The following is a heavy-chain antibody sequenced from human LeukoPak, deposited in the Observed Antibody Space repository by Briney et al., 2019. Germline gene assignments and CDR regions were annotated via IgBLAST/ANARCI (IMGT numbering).Heavy chain of an antibody. Sequence: SETLSLTCAVYGGSFSGYYWSWIRQPPGKGLEWIGEINHSGSTNYNPSLKSRVTISVDTSKNRFSLKLSSVTAADTAVYYCARGPTYYYDSSGYRDFDYWGQGTLVTVSS. CDR1: GGSFSGYY. CDR3: ARGPTYYYDSSGYRDFDY. CDR2: INHSGST. J-gene: IGHJ4*02. D-gene: IGHD3-22*01. V-gene: IGHV4-34*01.